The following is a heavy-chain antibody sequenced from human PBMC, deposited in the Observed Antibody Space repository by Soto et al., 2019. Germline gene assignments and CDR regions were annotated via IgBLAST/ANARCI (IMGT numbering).Heavy chain of an antibody. CDR2: TYYRSKWYN. CDR3: ARDGYYYGSGSYYYYYYGMDV. D-gene: IGHD3-10*01. V-gene: IGHV6-1*01. Sequence: SQTLSLTCAISGDSVSSNSAAWNWIRQSPSRGLEWLGRTYYRSKWYNDYAVSVKSRITINPDTSKNQFSLQLNSVTPEDTAVYYFARDGYYYGSGSYYYYYYGMDVWGQGTTVTVSS. J-gene: IGHJ6*02. CDR1: GDSVSSNSAA.